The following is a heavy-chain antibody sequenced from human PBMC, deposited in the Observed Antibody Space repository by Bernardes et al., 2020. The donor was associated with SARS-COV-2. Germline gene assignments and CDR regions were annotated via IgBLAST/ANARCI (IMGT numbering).Heavy chain of an antibody. V-gene: IGHV3-23*01. J-gene: IGHJ4*02. Sequence: GGSLRLSCAASGFTFSSYAMSWVRQAPGKGLEWVSAISGSGGSTYYADSVKGRFTISRDNSKNTLYLQMNSLRAEDTAVYYCAKDGSVVVPAAIAYFDYWGQGTLVTVSS. D-gene: IGHD2-2*02. CDR3: AKDGSVVVPAAIAYFDY. CDR1: GFTFSSYA. CDR2: ISGSGGST.